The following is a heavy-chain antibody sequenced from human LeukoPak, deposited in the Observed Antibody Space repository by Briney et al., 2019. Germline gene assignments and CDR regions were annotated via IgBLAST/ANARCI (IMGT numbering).Heavy chain of an antibody. D-gene: IGHD2-15*01. Sequence: PGGSLRLSCAASGFTFSSYGMHWVRQAPGKGPEWVAVIWYDGSNKYYADSVKGRFTISRDNSKNTLYLQMNSLRAEDTAVCYCARGVSYYFDYWGQGTLVTVSS. CDR2: IWYDGSNK. CDR1: GFTFSSYG. CDR3: ARGVSYYFDY. J-gene: IGHJ4*02. V-gene: IGHV3-33*01.